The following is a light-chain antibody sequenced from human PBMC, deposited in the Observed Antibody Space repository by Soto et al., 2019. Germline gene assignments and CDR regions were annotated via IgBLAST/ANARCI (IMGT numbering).Light chain of an antibody. CDR1: QSISSSY. V-gene: IGKV3-20*01. Sequence: EIVLTLSPGTLSLSTGERATLSCRASQSISSSYLAWYQQKPGQAPRLLIYGASSRATGIPDRFSASGSGTDFSLTISRLEPEDFAVYYCQQYGTSPWTFGQGTKVDIK. J-gene: IGKJ1*01. CDR3: QQYGTSPWT. CDR2: GAS.